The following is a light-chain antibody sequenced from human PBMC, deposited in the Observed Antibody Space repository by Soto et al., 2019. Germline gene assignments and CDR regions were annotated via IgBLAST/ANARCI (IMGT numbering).Light chain of an antibody. Sequence: EIQMTQSPSSLSASVGDRVTITCPASQSITTYLNWVQQKPGRAPKVLICAASRLQSGVPSRFSGRGSEKHFTRTISSVQPEDVATYYCHQRYSIPLPFGQGTRLLIK. J-gene: IGKJ5*01. CDR1: QSITTY. CDR2: AAS. CDR3: HQRYSIPLP. V-gene: IGKV1-39*01.